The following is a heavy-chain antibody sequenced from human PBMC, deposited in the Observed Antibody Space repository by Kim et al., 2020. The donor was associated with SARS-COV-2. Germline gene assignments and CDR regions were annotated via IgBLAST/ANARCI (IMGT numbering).Heavy chain of an antibody. CDR2: IYTSGST. D-gene: IGHD3-22*01. J-gene: IGHJ3*02. CDR3: ARADPTYYYDSSGLAFDI. V-gene: IGHV4-4*07. CDR1: GGSISSYY. Sequence: SETLSLTCTVSGGSISSYYWSWIRQPAGKGLEWIGRIYTSGSTNYNPSLKSRVTMSVDTSKNQFSLKLSSVTAADTAVYYCARADPTYYYDSSGLAFDIWGQGTMVTVSS.